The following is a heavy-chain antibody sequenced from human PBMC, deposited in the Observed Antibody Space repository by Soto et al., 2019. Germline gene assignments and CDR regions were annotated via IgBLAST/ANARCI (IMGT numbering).Heavy chain of an antibody. Sequence: GSLRLSCAASGFTFSSYAMSWVRQAPGKGLEWVSAISGSGGSTYYADSVKGRFTISRDNSKNTLYLQMNSLRAEDTAAYYCAKGIDILTGPPTPDAFDIWGQGTMVTVSS. CDR2: ISGSGGST. CDR3: AKGIDILTGPPTPDAFDI. CDR1: GFTFSSYA. V-gene: IGHV3-23*01. J-gene: IGHJ3*02. D-gene: IGHD3-9*01.